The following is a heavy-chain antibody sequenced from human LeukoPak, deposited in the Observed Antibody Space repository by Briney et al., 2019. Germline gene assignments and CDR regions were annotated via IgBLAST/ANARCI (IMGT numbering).Heavy chain of an antibody. CDR1: GFTFSSYA. Sequence: GGSLRLSCAASGFTFSSYAMSWVRQAPGKGLEWVSAISVSGGSTYYADSVKGRFTISRDNSKNTLYLQMNSLRAEDTAVYYCAKDPPTYDFWSGYLNWFDPWGQGTLVTVSS. CDR3: AKDPPTYDFWSGYLNWFDP. V-gene: IGHV3-23*01. J-gene: IGHJ5*02. CDR2: ISVSGGST. D-gene: IGHD3-3*01.